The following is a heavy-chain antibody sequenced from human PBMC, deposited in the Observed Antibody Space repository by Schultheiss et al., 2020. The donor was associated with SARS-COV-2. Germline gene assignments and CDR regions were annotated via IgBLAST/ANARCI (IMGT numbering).Heavy chain of an antibody. CDR2: IYHSGST. J-gene: IGHJ6*01. D-gene: IGHD6-6*01. CDR1: GYSISSGYY. CDR3: ARGYSSSSKQHYGMDV. V-gene: IGHV4-38-2*01. Sequence: SETLSLTCAVSGYSISSGYYWGWIRQPPGKGLEWIGSIYHSGSTYYNPSLKSRVTISVDTSKNQFSLQLNSVTPEDTAVYYCARGYSSSSKQHYGMDVWGQGTTVPVSS.